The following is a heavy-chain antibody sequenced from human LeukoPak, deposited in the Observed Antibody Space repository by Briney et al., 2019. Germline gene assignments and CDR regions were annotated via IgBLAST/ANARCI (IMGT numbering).Heavy chain of an antibody. CDR1: GGSISSSNW. Sequence: SETLSLTCAVSGGSISSSNWWSWVRQPPGKGLEWIGEIYHSGSTNYNPSLKSRVTISVDKSKNQFSLKLSSVTAADTAVYYCASRIVVVPAAPGYFQHWGQGTWSPSP. D-gene: IGHD2-2*01. CDR3: ASRIVVVPAAPGYFQH. CDR2: IYHSGST. V-gene: IGHV4-4*02. J-gene: IGHJ1*01.